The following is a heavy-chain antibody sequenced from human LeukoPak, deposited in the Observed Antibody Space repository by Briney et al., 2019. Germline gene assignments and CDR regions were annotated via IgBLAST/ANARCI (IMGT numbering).Heavy chain of an antibody. Sequence: SETLSLTCTVSGGSISSNYWSWIRQPAGKGLEWIGRIYASGSTKYNPSLKSRITMSVDTSKNQFSLKLSSVTAADTAVYYCARAISNDDNSGYYYWGQGTLVTVSS. CDR1: GGSISSNY. D-gene: IGHD3-22*01. CDR2: IYASGST. CDR3: ARAISNDDNSGYYY. J-gene: IGHJ4*02. V-gene: IGHV4-4*07.